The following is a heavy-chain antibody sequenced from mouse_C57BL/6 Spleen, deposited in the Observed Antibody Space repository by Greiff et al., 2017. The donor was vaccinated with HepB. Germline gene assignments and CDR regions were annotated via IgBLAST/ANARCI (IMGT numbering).Heavy chain of an antibody. J-gene: IGHJ2*01. CDR1: GFTFSSSG. Sequence: EVKLMESGGDLVKPGGSLKLSCAASGFTFSSSGMSWVRQTPDKRLEWVATISSGGSYTYYPDSVKGRFTISRDNAKNTLYLQMSSLKSEDTAMYYCARIYYYGSSYGFDYWGQGTTLTVSS. CDR3: ARIYYYGSSYGFDY. V-gene: IGHV5-6*01. CDR2: ISSGGSYT. D-gene: IGHD1-1*01.